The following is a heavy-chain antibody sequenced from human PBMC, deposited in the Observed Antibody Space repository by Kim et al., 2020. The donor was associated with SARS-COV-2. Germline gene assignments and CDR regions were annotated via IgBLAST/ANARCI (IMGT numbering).Heavy chain of an antibody. D-gene: IGHD6-6*01. Sequence: GGSLRLSCAASGFTVSSNYMSWVRQAPGKGLEWVSVIYSGGSTYYADSVKGRFTISRDNSKNTLYLRMNSLRAEDTAVYYCAIVYSSSSVSVDYWGQGTLVTVSS. CDR1: GFTVSSNY. J-gene: IGHJ4*02. V-gene: IGHV3-53*01. CDR2: IYSGGST. CDR3: AIVYSSSSVSVDY.